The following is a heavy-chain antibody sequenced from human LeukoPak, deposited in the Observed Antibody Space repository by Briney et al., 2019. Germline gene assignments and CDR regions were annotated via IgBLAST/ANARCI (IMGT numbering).Heavy chain of an antibody. CDR2: IWYDGSRK. D-gene: IGHD6-25*01. J-gene: IGHJ3*01. CDR3: ARCTAAEAFDF. CDR1: GFTFSAYG. V-gene: IGHV3-33*01. Sequence: GGSLRLSCAASGFTFSAYGMHWVRQAPGKGLEWVAVIWYDGSRKYYADSVKGRFTISRDNSKNTLYLQMNSLRAEDTAVYYCARCTAAEAFDFWGRGTMLTVPS.